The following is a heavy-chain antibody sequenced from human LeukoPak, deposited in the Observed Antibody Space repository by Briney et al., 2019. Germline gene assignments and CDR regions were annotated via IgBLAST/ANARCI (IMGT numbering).Heavy chain of an antibody. D-gene: IGHD3-10*01. V-gene: IGHV4-31*03. Sequence: PSETLSLTCTVSGGSISSSSYYWGWIRQPPGKGLEWIGYISHSGSTYYNPSLKSRVTISLDTSKDRFSLRLSSVTAADTAVYYCARDLWFGEYNWFDPWGQGTLVTVSS. J-gene: IGHJ5*02. CDR1: GGSISSSSYY. CDR2: ISHSGST. CDR3: ARDLWFGEYNWFDP.